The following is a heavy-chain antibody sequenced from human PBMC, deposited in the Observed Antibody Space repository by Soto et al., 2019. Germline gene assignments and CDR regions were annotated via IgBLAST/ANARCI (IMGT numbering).Heavy chain of an antibody. D-gene: IGHD1-26*01. CDR1: GYSFTTYK. CDR2: VNGDSDYT. V-gene: IGHV1-3*05. Sequence: HVQLVQSGAEEKKPGASVKVSCMPSGYSFTTYKIHWVRQAPGQSLEWMGWVNGDSDYTVYSQNFQGRVTITRDTSANPVYMELSSLTSEDTAVYYCARDAGSFDYWGQGTLVTVSS. J-gene: IGHJ4*02. CDR3: ARDAGSFDY.